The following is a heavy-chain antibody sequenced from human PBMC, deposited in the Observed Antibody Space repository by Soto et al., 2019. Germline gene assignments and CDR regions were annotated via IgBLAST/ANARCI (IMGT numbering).Heavy chain of an antibody. CDR3: ALWGFRDGNNSKYNYSGMDV. J-gene: IGHJ6*02. CDR1: GGTFNRYT. V-gene: IGHV1-69*01. D-gene: IGHD1-1*01. Sequence: VQLVQSGAEVKKPGSSVKLSCKASGGTFNRYTISWVRQAPGQGLEWMGGIIPIFGTANYAQNFQGRVANIADESTSAAYMELRSLRSEDTAVYYCALWGFRDGNNSKYNYSGMDVWGQGTTVTVSS. CDR2: IIPIFGTA.